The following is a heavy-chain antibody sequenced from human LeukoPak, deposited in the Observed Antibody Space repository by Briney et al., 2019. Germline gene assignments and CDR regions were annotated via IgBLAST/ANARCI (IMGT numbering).Heavy chain of an antibody. Sequence: PSETLSLTCTVSGGSISSSSYYWGWIRQPPGKGLEWIGSIYYSGSTYYNPSLKSRVTISVDTSKNQFSLKLSSVTAADTAVYYCAREARYCTNGVCYIRWFDPWGQGTLVTVSS. CDR2: IYYSGST. J-gene: IGHJ5*02. CDR3: AREARYCTNGVCYIRWFDP. CDR1: GGSISSSSYY. V-gene: IGHV4-39*07. D-gene: IGHD2-8*01.